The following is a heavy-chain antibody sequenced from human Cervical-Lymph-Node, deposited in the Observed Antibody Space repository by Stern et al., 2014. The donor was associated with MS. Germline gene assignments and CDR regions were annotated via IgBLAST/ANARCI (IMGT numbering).Heavy chain of an antibody. CDR1: GFSLSTSGMR. D-gene: IGHD2-15*01. CDR3: ARTRRGYCSGGSCYIIFDY. V-gene: IGHV2-70*04. J-gene: IGHJ4*02. Sequence: QITLKESGPALVKPTQTLTLTCTFSGFSLSTSGMRVSWIRQPPGKALEWLARIDWGDDKFCSTSLKTRLTISKDTSKNQVVLTMSNMDPVDTATYYCARTRRGYCSGGSCYIIFDYWGQGTLVTVSS. CDR2: IDWGDDK.